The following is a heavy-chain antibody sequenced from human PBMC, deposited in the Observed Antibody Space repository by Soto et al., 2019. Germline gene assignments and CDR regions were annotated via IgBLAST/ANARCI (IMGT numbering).Heavy chain of an antibody. V-gene: IGHV4-59*08. CDR1: GGSISSYY. CDR3: ARHRAVTTWWGDYYYYMDV. CDR2: IYYSGST. Sequence: SETLSLTCTVSGGSISSYYWSWIRQPPGKGLEWIGYIYYSGSTNYNPSLKSRVTISVDTSKNQFSLKLSSVTAADTAVYYCARHRAVTTWWGDYYYYMDVWGKGTTVTVSS. J-gene: IGHJ6*03. D-gene: IGHD4-4*01.